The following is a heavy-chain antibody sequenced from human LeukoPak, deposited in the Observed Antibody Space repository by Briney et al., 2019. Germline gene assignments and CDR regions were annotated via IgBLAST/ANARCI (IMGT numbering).Heavy chain of an antibody. CDR1: GGSISSSSTL. V-gene: IGHV4-39*01. J-gene: IGHJ3*01. CDR2: IRPSGTT. Sequence: SETLSLNCTVSGGSISSSSTLWDWIRQPPGTGLEWIGSIRPSGTTYYNPSLRSRVAISVDTSNNHWSLRLSSVTAADSAVYFCARHDESSGNSQPDGFDVWGQGTMVTVSS. D-gene: IGHD4-23*01. CDR3: ARHDESSGNSQPDGFDV.